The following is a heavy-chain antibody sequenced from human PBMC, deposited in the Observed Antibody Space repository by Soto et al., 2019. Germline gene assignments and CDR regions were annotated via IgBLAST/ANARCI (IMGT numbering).Heavy chain of an antibody. J-gene: IGHJ6*03. CDR3: ARLNGRIPAAAISYYYYYYMDV. V-gene: IGHV4-59*08. CDR1: GGSISSYY. D-gene: IGHD2-2*01. CDR2: IYYSGST. Sequence: PSETLSLTCTVSGGSISSYYWSWIRQPPGKGLEWIGYIYYSGSTNYNPSLKSRVTISVDTSKNQFSLKLSSVTAADTAVYYCARLNGRIPAAAISYYYYYYMDVWGKGTTVTVSS.